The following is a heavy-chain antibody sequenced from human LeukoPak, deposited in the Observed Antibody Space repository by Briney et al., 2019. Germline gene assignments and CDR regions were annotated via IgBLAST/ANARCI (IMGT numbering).Heavy chain of an antibody. CDR1: GFTFSSYA. J-gene: IGHJ4*02. CDR2: IPYDGSNK. Sequence: GRSLRLSCAASGFTFSSYAMHWVRQAPGKGLEWVAVIPYDGSNKYYADSVKGRFTISRDNSKNTLYLQMNSLRAEDTAVYYCADIAAAALRDYWGQGTLVTVSS. D-gene: IGHD6-13*01. V-gene: IGHV3-30-3*01. CDR3: ADIAAAALRDY.